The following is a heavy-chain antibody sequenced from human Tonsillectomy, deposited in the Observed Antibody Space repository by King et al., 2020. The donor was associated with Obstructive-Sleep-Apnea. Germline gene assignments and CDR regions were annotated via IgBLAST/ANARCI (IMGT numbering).Heavy chain of an antibody. J-gene: IGHJ4*02. CDR2: IDPSDSNT. CDR3: ARRPDISPNEQEMKDY. D-gene: IGHD2/OR15-2a*01. CDR1: GYSFTTYW. V-gene: IGHV5-10-1*01. Sequence: QLVQSGVEVKKPGESLRISCKGSGYSFTTYWINWVRQMPGKGLEWMGRIDPSDSNTNYSPSFQGHVTISADNTISTCYLQWSSLKASDTAMYYCARRPDISPNEQEMKDYWRQGTLVTVSS.